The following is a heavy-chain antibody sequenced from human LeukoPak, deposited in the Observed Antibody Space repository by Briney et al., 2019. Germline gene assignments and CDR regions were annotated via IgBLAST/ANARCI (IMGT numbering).Heavy chain of an antibody. CDR3: ARMGRYYDSSGYYYEDLGACDI. V-gene: IGHV4-34*01. D-gene: IGHD3-22*01. CDR1: GGSFSGYY. Sequence: SETLSLTCAVDGGSFSGYYWSWIRQPPGKGLEWIGEINHSGSTNYNPSLKSRVTISVDTSKNQFSLKLSSVTAADTAVYYCARMGRYYDSSGYYYEDLGACDIWGQGTMVTVSS. CDR2: INHSGST. J-gene: IGHJ3*02.